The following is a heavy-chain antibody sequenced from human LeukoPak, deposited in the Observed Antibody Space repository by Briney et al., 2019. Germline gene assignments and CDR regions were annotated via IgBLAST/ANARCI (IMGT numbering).Heavy chain of an antibody. CDR1: GFTFSSYS. J-gene: IGHJ3*02. CDR3: ARDSSSSWNLVAFDI. Sequence: GGSLRLSCAASGFTFSSYSMNWVRQAPGKGLEWVSSISSSSSCIYYADSVKGRFTISRDNAKDSLYLQMNSLRAEDTAVYYCARDSSSSWNLVAFDIWGQGTMVTVSS. CDR2: ISSSSSCI. D-gene: IGHD6-13*01. V-gene: IGHV3-21*01.